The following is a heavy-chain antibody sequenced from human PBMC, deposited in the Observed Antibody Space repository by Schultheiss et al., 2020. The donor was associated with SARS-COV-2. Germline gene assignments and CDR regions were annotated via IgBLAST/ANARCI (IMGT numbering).Heavy chain of an antibody. J-gene: IGHJ4*02. CDR1: GYSFASYW. V-gene: IGHV5-51*01. CDR2: IYPGDSDT. CDR3: ARTYGSGTSIDY. D-gene: IGHD3-10*01. Sequence: GGSLRLSCKGSGYSFASYWIGWVRQMPGKGLEWMGIIYPGDSDTRYSPSFQGQVTISADKSISTAYLQWSSLKASDTAIYYCARTYGSGTSIDYWGQGTLVTVSS.